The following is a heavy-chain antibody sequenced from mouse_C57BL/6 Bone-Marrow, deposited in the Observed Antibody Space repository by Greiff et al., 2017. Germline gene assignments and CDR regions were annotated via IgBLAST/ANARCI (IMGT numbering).Heavy chain of an antibody. V-gene: IGHV5-17*01. J-gene: IGHJ1*03. CDR2: ISSGSSTI. Sequence: EVHLVESGGGLVKPGGSLKLSCAASGFTFSDYGMHWVRQAPEKGLEWVAYISSGSSTIYYADTVKGRFTISRDNAKNTLFLQMTSLRSEDTAMYYCATHYGSSYGYFDVWGTGTTVTVDS. D-gene: IGHD1-1*01. CDR1: GFTFSDYG. CDR3: ATHYGSSYGYFDV.